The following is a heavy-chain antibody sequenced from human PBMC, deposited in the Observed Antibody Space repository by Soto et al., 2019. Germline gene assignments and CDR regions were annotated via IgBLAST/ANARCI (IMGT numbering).Heavy chain of an antibody. CDR3: ARGTIQKGDYTVRHDY. V-gene: IGHV3-21*01. CDR2: ISSSSSYI. J-gene: IGHJ4*02. D-gene: IGHD4-17*01. Sequence: EVQLVESGGGLVKPGGSLRLSCAASGFTFSSYSMNWVRQAPGKGLEWVSSISSSSSYIYYADSVKGRFTISRDNAKNSLYLQMTSLSAEDTAVYYCARGTIQKGDYTVRHDYWCQGTLVTVSS. CDR1: GFTFSSYS.